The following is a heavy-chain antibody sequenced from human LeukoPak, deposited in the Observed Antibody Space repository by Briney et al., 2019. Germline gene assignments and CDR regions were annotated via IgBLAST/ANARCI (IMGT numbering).Heavy chain of an antibody. CDR2: IYPGDSDT. J-gene: IGHJ4*02. D-gene: IGHD2-2*01. V-gene: IGHV5-51*01. CDR3: ARRSITHPGDY. CDR1: GYSFTSYW. Sequence: GESLKIYCQGSGYSFTSYWIGWVRQVPGKGLEWMGIIYPGDSDTRHSPSFQGKVTISADKSISTAYLQWSSLKASDTAMYYCARRSITHPGDYWGQGTLVTVSS.